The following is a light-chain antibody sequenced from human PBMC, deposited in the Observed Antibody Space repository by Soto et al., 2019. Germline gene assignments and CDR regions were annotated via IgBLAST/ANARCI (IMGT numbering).Light chain of an antibody. J-gene: IGKJ2*01. CDR2: GVS. CDR1: QRVSSY. Sequence: IQLTQSPSFLSASVGDRVTITCRASQRVSSYLNWYQQKPGKTPKLLISGVSTLESGVSSRFSGSGSTPDFTLTINSLQPEDSATYYCLQIHTFPRTFGQGTKVEIK. CDR3: LQIHTFPRT. V-gene: IGKV1-9*01.